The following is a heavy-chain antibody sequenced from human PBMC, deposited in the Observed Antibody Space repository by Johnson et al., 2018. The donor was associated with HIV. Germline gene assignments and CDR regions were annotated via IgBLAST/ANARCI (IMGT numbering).Heavy chain of an antibody. CDR3: ARDNGAVAGPEGAFDI. J-gene: IGHJ3*02. CDR2: ISYDGSNK. V-gene: IGHV3-30-3*01. D-gene: IGHD6-19*01. Sequence: QVQLVESGGGGVQPGRSLRLSCAASGFTFSSYAMHWVRQAPGKGLEWVAVISYDGSNKYYADSVKGRFTISRDNSKNTLYLQMNSLRAEDTAVYYCARDNGAVAGPEGAFDIWGQGTMVTVSS. CDR1: GFTFSSYA.